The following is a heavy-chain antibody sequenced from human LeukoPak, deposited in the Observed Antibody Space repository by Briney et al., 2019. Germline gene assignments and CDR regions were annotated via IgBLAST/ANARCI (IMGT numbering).Heavy chain of an antibody. CDR3: ANNEWH. CDR1: GLTSSSHA. Sequence: GGSLRLSCAVSGLTSSSHAMSGGSRAPRGGLEWGLAISGNGGNTYYTDSVKGRFTISRDNSEDTLSLQLNSLRVEDTAVYYCANNEWHWGQGTLVTVSS. CDR2: ISGNGGNT. V-gene: IGHV3-23*01. J-gene: IGHJ4*02. D-gene: IGHD3-3*01.